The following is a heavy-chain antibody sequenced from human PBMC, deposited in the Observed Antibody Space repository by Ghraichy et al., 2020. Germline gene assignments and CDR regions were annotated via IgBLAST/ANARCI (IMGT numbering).Heavy chain of an antibody. CDR1: GGSVTRGSYY. V-gene: IGHV4-61*01. CDR2: IYYSGST. CDR3: ANSWDGFDY. D-gene: IGHD2-15*01. J-gene: IGHJ4*02. Sequence: SETLSLTCTVSGGSVTRGSYYWNWIRQPPGKGLEWIGYIYYSGSTNYNPSLKGRVTISRDTSKNQFSLKLRSVTAADTAVYFCANSWDGFDYLGQGRQVTVAS.